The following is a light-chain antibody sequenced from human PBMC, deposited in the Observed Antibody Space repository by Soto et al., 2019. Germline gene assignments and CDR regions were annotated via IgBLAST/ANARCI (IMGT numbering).Light chain of an antibody. J-gene: IGLJ1*01. Sequence: QSVLTQPASVSGSPGQSITISCTGTSSDVGGYSYISWYQHNPGRAPKLMIYDVSNRPSGVSDRFSGSKSGNTASLTISRLQAEDEADYYCRSYTTSSTYVFGSGTKVTVL. CDR1: SSDVGGYSY. CDR2: DVS. V-gene: IGLV2-14*03. CDR3: RSYTTSSTYV.